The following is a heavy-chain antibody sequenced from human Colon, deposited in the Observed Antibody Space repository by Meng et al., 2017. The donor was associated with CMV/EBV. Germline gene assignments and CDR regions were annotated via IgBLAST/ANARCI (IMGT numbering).Heavy chain of an antibody. CDR1: GFTFSGYG. Sequence: GESLKISCEASGFTFSGYGMHWVRQAPGKGLEWVSFIWYDGSSEYYADSVEGRFTISRDNSKNTLYLQMNSLTTEDTAVYYCAKDWHWGTPDYGMNVWGQGSTVTVSS. CDR3: AKDWHWGTPDYGMNV. V-gene: IGHV3-30*02. J-gene: IGHJ6*02. CDR2: IWYDGSSE. D-gene: IGHD7-27*01.